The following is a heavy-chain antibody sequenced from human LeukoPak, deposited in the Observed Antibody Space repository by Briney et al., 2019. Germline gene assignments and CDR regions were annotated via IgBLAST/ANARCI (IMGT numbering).Heavy chain of an antibody. CDR3: ARDGGDYYDSSGYPFHH. D-gene: IGHD3-22*01. CDR2: ISTSSSYI. V-gene: IGHV3-21*01. CDR1: GFTFGSYN. J-gene: IGHJ1*01. Sequence: GGSLRVSCAASGFTFGSYNMNWVRQAPGKGLEWVSSISTSSSYIYYADSVKGRFTISRDNAKKSLYLQMNSLRAGDTAVYYCARDGGDYYDSSGYPFHHWGQGTLVTVSS.